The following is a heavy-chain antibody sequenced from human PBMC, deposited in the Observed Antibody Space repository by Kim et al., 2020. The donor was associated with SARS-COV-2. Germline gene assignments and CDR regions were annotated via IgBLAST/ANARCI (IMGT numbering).Heavy chain of an antibody. D-gene: IGHD5-12*01. Sequence: SYSKKIRGRDTRTTDTPPRTVYMELSSLRSEDTAVYYCARGRGYGHEFDYWGQGTLVTVSS. CDR3: ARGRGYGHEFDY. V-gene: IGHV1-46*01. J-gene: IGHJ4*02.